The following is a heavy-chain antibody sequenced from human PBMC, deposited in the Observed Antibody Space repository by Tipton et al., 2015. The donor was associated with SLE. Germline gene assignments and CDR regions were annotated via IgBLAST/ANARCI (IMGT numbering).Heavy chain of an antibody. D-gene: IGHD6-13*01. J-gene: IGHJ4*02. CDR1: GGSISTGAYY. V-gene: IGHV4-39*07. Sequence: TLSLTCTVSGGSISTGAYYWGWIRQPPGKGMECIGSMHHGGGTFCSPSLKSRVTISLDTSMNQFSLKLSSVTAADTAVYYCARDARYSSRRDFGSWGQGTLVTVSS. CDR3: ARDARYSSRRDFGS. CDR2: MHHGGGT.